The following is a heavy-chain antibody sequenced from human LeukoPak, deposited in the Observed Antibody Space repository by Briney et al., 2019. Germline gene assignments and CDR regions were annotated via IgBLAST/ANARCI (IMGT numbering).Heavy chain of an antibody. D-gene: IGHD5-18*01. J-gene: IGHJ4*02. V-gene: IGHV4-39*01. CDR2: MYRSGST. CDR3: ARHRGNSYGPIDY. Sequence: SETLSLTCTVSGGSISSNGYYWGWIRQPPGQGLGGIGTMYRSGSTYYNPSLKSRVTISLDTSKNQFSLKLDSVTAADTAVYYCARHRGNSYGPIDYWGQGTLVTVSS. CDR1: GGSISSNGYY.